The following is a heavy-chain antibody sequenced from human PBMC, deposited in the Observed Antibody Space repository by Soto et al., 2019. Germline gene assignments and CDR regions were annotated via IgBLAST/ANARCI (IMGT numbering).Heavy chain of an antibody. D-gene: IGHD3-22*01. V-gene: IGHV1-18*01. J-gene: IGHJ3*02. CDR3: ARKGGSGYPGHGHDAFDI. CDR1: GYTFTSYG. Sequence: GASVKVSCKASGYTFTSYGISWVRQAPGQGLEWMGWISAYNGNTNYAQKLQGRVTMTTDTSTSTAYMELRSLRSDDTAVYYCARKGGSGYPGHGHDAFDIWGQGTRVTVSS. CDR2: ISAYNGNT.